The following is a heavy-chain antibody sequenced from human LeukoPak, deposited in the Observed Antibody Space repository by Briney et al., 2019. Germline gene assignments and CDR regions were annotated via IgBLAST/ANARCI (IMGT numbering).Heavy chain of an antibody. CDR1: GFTFSSYS. Sequence: PGGSLRLSCAASGFTFSSYSMNWVRQAPGKGLEWVSAISNSGGSTYYADSVKGRFTIPRDNSKNTLYLQVDSLRAEDTAVYYCAEPAWGGTFDDWGQGTLVTVSS. CDR3: AEPAWGGTFDD. J-gene: IGHJ4*02. D-gene: IGHD3-16*01. CDR2: ISNSGGST. V-gene: IGHV3-23*01.